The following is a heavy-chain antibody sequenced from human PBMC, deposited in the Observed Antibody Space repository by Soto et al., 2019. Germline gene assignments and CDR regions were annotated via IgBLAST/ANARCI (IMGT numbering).Heavy chain of an antibody. J-gene: IGHJ6*04. CDR3: ARGPELDV. Sequence: GGSLRLSCAASGFTFSDYYMSWVRQAPGKGLEWISYISGSGAPYYADSVKGRLTISRDNAKNSLYLQMNSLRVDDTAVYYCARGPELDVWGKGTTVTVSS. D-gene: IGHD1-26*01. CDR2: ISGSGAP. V-gene: IGHV3-11*01. CDR1: GFTFSDYY.